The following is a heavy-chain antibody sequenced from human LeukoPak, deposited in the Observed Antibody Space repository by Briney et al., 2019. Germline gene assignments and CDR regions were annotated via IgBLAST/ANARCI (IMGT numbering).Heavy chain of an antibody. CDR3: ARTKGSSGWDFDY. V-gene: IGHV4-39*01. CDR2: VHHSGCA. Sequence: SETLSLTCTVSGDSITNNNYFWGWIRQPPGKGLEWIGGVHHSGCAYYNPSLKSRVTMSVDTSKNQFLLRLSSVTAADTAVYYCARTKGSSGWDFDYWGQGTLVTVSS. CDR1: GDSITNNNYF. D-gene: IGHD6-19*01. J-gene: IGHJ4*02.